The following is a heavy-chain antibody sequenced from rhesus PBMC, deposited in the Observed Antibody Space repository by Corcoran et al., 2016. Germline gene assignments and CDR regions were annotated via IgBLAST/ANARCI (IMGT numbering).Heavy chain of an antibody. Sequence: QVQLPESGPGVVKPSETLSLTCAVSGYSISRGYAWSWIRQPPGQGLEWIGYVYDRRGSNNYNPARKNRLTIAKDTSKNKFSRKRSSVTAADTAVYYCARTEGLDGGYFEFWGQGALVTVSS. V-gene: IGHV4-76*01. CDR1: GYSISRGYA. CDR2: VYDRRGSN. J-gene: IGHJ1*01. CDR3: ARTEGLDGGYFEF.